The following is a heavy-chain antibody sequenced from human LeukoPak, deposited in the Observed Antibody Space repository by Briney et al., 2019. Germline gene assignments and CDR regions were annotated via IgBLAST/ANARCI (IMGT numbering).Heavy chain of an antibody. CDR3: ARGLGAAAAVPDY. CDR1: GGFLSSSSYY. D-gene: IGHD6-13*01. V-gene: IGHV4-39*07. J-gene: IGHJ4*02. CDR2: FSYSGST. Sequence: SETLSLTCTVSGGFLSSSSYYWGWIRQPPGKGLEWVGSFSYSGSTYYNPSLKSRVTMSVDTSKSQFSLRLSSVTAADTAVYYCARGLGAAAAVPDYWGLGTLVTVSS.